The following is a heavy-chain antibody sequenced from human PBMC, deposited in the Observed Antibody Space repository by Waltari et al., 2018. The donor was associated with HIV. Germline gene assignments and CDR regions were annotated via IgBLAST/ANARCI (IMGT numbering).Heavy chain of an antibody. Sequence: EVQVVESGGGLVQPGGSLRLSCAPSAFTFSNYWMTWVRQAPGKGLEWVANINQHGNEKYYVDSVRGRFTISRDNAKTSLYLQMNSLRAEDTAVYYCARDFTLVRGVDDAFDIWGQGTMVTVSS. V-gene: IGHV3-7*04. CDR2: INQHGNEK. J-gene: IGHJ3*02. CDR1: AFTFSNYW. CDR3: ARDFTLVRGVDDAFDI. D-gene: IGHD3-10*01.